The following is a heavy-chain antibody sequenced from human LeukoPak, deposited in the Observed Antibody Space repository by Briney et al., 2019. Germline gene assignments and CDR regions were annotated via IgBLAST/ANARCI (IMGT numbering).Heavy chain of an antibody. Sequence: SETLSLTCTVSGDSISSSSSYWGWIRQPPGEGLEWIGSIYYSGSTYYNTSLKSRVTISVDTSKNQFSLRLNSVTAADTAVYYCARNRGYSYVIDYWGQGTLVTVSS. CDR3: ARNRGYSYVIDY. CDR1: GDSISSSSSY. D-gene: IGHD5-18*01. V-gene: IGHV4-39*01. J-gene: IGHJ4*02. CDR2: IYYSGST.